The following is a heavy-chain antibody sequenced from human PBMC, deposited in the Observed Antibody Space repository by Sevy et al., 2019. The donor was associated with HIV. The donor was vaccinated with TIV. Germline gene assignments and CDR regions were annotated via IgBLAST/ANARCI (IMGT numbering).Heavy chain of an antibody. D-gene: IGHD3-16*01. CDR2: MSPNTGAT. V-gene: IGHV1-8*01. J-gene: IGHJ6*02. Sequence: ASVKVSCEAFGYTFTSYDINWVRQAPGQGREWMGWMSPNTGATGFAQKFQGRVTLTRNKSITTAYMELSSLTYEDTAVYYGARGGNGDCWSYEYYYYGMDVWGQGTTVTVSS. CDR3: ARGGNGDCWSYEYYYYGMDV. CDR1: GYTFTSYD.